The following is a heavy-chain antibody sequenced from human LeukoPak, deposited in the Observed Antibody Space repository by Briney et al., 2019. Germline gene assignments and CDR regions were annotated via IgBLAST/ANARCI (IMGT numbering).Heavy chain of an antibody. J-gene: IGHJ3*02. CDR2: IYPGDSDT. CDR3: ARSCTSTSCYLTDAFDI. D-gene: IGHD2-2*01. V-gene: IGHV5-51*01. CDR1: GYSFTSYW. Sequence: GESLKISCKGSGYSFTSYWIGWVRQMPGKGLEWMGIIYPGDSDTRYSPSFQGQVTISAAKSISTAYLQWSSLKASDTAMYYCARSCTSTSCYLTDAFDIWGQRTMVTVSS.